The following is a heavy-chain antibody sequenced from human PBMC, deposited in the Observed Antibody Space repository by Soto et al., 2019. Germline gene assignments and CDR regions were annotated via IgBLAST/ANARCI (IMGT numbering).Heavy chain of an antibody. CDR2: IGGYKGNT. CDR3: APHTLDTGMPSGY. CDR1: GYTFTNYG. J-gene: IGHJ4*02. V-gene: IGHV1-18*01. D-gene: IGHD5-18*01. Sequence: QVQLVQSGAEVREPGASVKVSCKASGYTFTNYGVSWVRQAPGQGLEWMGWIGGYKGNTNYAQKLQGRVTLTTDTXTSTAYMEVRSLRSDDTAVYYCAPHTLDTGMPSGYWGQGTLVTVSS.